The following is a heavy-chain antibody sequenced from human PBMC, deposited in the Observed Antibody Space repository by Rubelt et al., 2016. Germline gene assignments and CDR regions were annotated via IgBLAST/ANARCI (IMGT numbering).Heavy chain of an antibody. V-gene: IGHV3-30*03. CDR2: ISYDGSNK. J-gene: IGHJ4*02. D-gene: IGHD3-22*01. Sequence: ESGGGLFQPGESLRLSCVASGFPFSTFGMHWVRQAPGKGLEWVTLISYDGSNKYYADSVKGRFTISRDNSKNTLYLQMNRLRAEDTAVYYCAREKWADSSGYYADYWGQGTLVTVSS. CDR3: AREKWADSSGYYADY. CDR1: GFPFSTFG.